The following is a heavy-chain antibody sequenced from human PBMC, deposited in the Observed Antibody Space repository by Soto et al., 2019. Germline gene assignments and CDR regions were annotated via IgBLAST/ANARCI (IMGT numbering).Heavy chain of an antibody. D-gene: IGHD3-10*01. CDR1: GFTFSSYS. CDR3: ARDSRTMVRGVIIGYYYGMDV. CDR2: ISSSSSYI. V-gene: IGHV3-21*01. J-gene: IGHJ6*02. Sequence: EVQLVESGGGLVKPGGSLRLSCAASGFTFSSYSMNWVRQAPGKGLERVSSISSSSSYIYYADSVKGRFTISRDNAKNSLYLQMNSLRAEDTAVYYCARDSRTMVRGVIIGYYYGMDVWGQGTTVTVSS.